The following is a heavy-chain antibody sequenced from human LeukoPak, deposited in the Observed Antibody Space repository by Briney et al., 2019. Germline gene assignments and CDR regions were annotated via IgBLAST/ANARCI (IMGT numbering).Heavy chain of an antibody. CDR3: AGTLPDYVEFDY. V-gene: IGHV4-39*07. J-gene: IGHJ4*02. D-gene: IGHD4-17*01. CDR2: IYYSGST. Sequence: SETLSLTCTVSGGSISSSSYYWGWIRQPPGKGPEWIGSIYYSGSTYYNPSLKSRVTISVDTSKNQFSLKLSSVTAADTAVYYCAGTLPDYVEFDYWGQGTLVTVSS. CDR1: GGSISSSSYY.